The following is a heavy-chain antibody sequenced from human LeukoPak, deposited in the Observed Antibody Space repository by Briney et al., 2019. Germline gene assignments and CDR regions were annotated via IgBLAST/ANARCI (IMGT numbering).Heavy chain of an antibody. CDR3: ARDRYCSSTSCYTGGWFDP. J-gene: IGHJ5*02. V-gene: IGHV4-30-2*01. CDR1: GGSISSGGYY. CDR2: IYHSGST. Sequence: PSETLSLTCTVSGGSISSGGYYWSWIRQPPGKGLEWIGYIYHSGSTYYNPSLKSRVTISVDRSKNQFSLKLSSVTAADTAVYYCARDRYCSSTSCYTGGWFDPWGQGTLVTVSS. D-gene: IGHD2-2*02.